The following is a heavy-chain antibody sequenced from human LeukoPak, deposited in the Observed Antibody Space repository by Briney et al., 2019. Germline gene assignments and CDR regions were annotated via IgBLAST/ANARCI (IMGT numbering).Heavy chain of an antibody. Sequence: GGSLRLSCAASGFTFSDYYMSWIRQAPGKGLEWVSYISSSGSTIYYADSVKGRFTISRDNAKNSLYLQMNSLRAEDTAVYYCARDREQWLEGWFDPWGQGTLVTVSS. J-gene: IGHJ5*02. V-gene: IGHV3-11*04. CDR3: ARDREQWLEGWFDP. D-gene: IGHD6-19*01. CDR1: GFTFSDYY. CDR2: ISSSGSTI.